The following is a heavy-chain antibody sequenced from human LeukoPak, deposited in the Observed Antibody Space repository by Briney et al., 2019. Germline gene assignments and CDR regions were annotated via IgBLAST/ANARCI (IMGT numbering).Heavy chain of an antibody. J-gene: IGHJ4*02. V-gene: IGHV1-2*02. CDR1: GYTFTDYY. Sequence: GASVKVSCKASGYTFTDYYMHRVRQAPGQGLEWMGWINPNSGGTNYAQKFQGRVTMTRDTSISTVYMEMSRLRSDDTAVYYCARESVPAVAARRGLNYWGQGTLVAVSS. CDR3: ARESVPAVAARRGLNY. CDR2: INPNSGGT. D-gene: IGHD6-6*01.